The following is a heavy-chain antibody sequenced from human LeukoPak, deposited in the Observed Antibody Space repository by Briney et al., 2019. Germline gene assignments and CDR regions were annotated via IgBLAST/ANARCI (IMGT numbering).Heavy chain of an antibody. Sequence: PGGSLRLFFAASGFTFSSYTMNWVRQAPGKGLEWVSSISSSSGHMFYSDSVKGRFTISRDNAKNSLYLQMNSLRAEDTALYYCAREKIAVTDYYYWGQGTLVTVSS. CDR2: ISSSSGHM. CDR1: GFTFSSYT. CDR3: AREKIAVTDYYY. D-gene: IGHD4/OR15-4a*01. V-gene: IGHV3-21*01. J-gene: IGHJ4*02.